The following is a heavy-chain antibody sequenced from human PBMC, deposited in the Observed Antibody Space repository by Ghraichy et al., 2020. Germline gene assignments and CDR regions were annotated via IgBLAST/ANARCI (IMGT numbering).Heavy chain of an antibody. CDR1: GGSISSSSYY. J-gene: IGHJ6*03. CDR3: CWGTDYDILTGPPTRYYYMDV. CDR2: IYYSGST. D-gene: IGHD3-9*01. V-gene: IGHV4-39*01. Sequence: SETLSLTCTVSGGSISSSSYYWGWIRQPPGKGLEWIGSIYYSGSTYYNPSLKSRVTISVDTSKNQFSLKLSSVTAADTAVYYCCWGTDYDILTGPPTRYYYMDVWGKGTTVTVSS.